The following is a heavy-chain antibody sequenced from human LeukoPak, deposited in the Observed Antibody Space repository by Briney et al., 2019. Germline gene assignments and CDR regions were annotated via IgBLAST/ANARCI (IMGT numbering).Heavy chain of an antibody. V-gene: IGHV3-30-3*01. D-gene: IGHD4-17*01. J-gene: IGHJ4*02. CDR2: ISYDGSNK. Sequence: GRSLRLSCAASGFTFSTYAMHWVRQAPGKGLEWVAAISYDGSNKYHADSVKGRFTISRDNSKNTLYLQMNSLGAEDTAVYYCAKDWDDYGDPATHLNWGQGTLVTVSS. CDR1: GFTFSTYA. CDR3: AKDWDDYGDPATHLN.